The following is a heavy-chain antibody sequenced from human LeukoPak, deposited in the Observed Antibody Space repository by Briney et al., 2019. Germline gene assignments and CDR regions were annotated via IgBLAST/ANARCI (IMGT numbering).Heavy chain of an antibody. CDR2: IYYSGST. Sequence: SETLSLTCTVSGGSISSSSYYWGWIRQPPGKGLERIGSIYYSGSTYYNPSLKSRVTISVDTSKNQFSLKLSSVTAADTAVYYCARQVLLWFGELLDNFDYWGQGTLVTVSS. D-gene: IGHD3-10*01. J-gene: IGHJ4*02. CDR1: GGSISSSSYY. V-gene: IGHV4-39*01. CDR3: ARQVLLWFGELLDNFDY.